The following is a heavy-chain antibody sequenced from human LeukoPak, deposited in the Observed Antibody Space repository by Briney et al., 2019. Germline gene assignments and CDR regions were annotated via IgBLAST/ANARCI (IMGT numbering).Heavy chain of an antibody. J-gene: IGHJ6*03. D-gene: IGHD3-10*01. CDR3: ANKVRETIRGYYYYYMDV. Sequence: GGSLRLSCAASGFTFSSYEMNWVRQAPGKGLEWVSYISSSGSTIYYADSVKGRFTISRDNAKNSLYLQMNSLRAEDTAVYYCANKVRETIRGYYYYYMDVWGKGTTVTVSS. CDR2: ISSSGSTI. V-gene: IGHV3-48*03. CDR1: GFTFSSYE.